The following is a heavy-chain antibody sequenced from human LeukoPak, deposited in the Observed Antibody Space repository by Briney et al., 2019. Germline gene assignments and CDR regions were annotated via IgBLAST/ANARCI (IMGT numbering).Heavy chain of an antibody. V-gene: IGHV1-18*01. J-gene: IGHJ6*02. CDR2: ISAYNGNT. D-gene: IGHD2-2*01. CDR1: GYTFTSYG. Sequence: GASVKVSCKASGYTFTSYGISWVRQAPGQGLEWMGWISAYNGNTNYAQKLQGRVTMTTDTSTSTAYMELRSLRSDDTAVYYCASNLVVVPAPRYYYYGMDVWGQGTTVTVSS. CDR3: ASNLVVVPAPRYYYYGMDV.